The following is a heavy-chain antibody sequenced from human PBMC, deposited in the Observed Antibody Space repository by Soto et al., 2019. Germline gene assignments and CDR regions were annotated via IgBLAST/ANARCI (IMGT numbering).Heavy chain of an antibody. Sequence: GGSLRLSCAASGFIFSSYGMHWVRQAPGKGLEWVAFILYDGSNKYYADSVKGRFTISRDNSKNTLYLQMSGLRADDTAVYYCAKGSQPSYYYMDVWGKGTTVTVSS. CDR2: ILYDGSNK. J-gene: IGHJ6*03. V-gene: IGHV3-30*18. CDR3: AKGSQPSYYYMDV. CDR1: GFIFSSYG.